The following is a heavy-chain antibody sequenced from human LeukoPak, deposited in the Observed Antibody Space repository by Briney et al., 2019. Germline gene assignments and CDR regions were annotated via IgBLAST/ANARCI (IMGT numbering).Heavy chain of an antibody. D-gene: IGHD3-22*01. CDR3: ARGRGKSSGFRRVDAFDI. Sequence: SQTLSLTCAVSGGSISSGGYSWSWIRQPPGKGLEWIGYIYHSGSTYYNPSLKSRVTISVDRSKNQFSLKLSSVTAADTAVYYCARGRGKSSGFRRVDAFDIWGQGTMVTVSS. V-gene: IGHV4-30-2*01. J-gene: IGHJ3*02. CDR2: IYHSGST. CDR1: GGSISSGGYS.